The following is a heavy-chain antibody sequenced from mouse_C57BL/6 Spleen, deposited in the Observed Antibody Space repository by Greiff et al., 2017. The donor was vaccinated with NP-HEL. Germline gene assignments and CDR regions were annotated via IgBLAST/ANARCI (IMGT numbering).Heavy chain of an antibody. CDR3: ARDSYGFAY. D-gene: IGHD1-1*01. CDR1: GYSITSGYD. V-gene: IGHV3-1*01. J-gene: IGHJ3*01. CDR2: ISYSGST. Sequence: VQLQQSGPGMVKPSQSLSLTCTVTGYSITSGYDWHWIRHFPGNKLEWMGYISYSGSTNYNPSLKSRISITHDTSKNHFFLKLNSVTTEDTATYYCARDSYGFAYWGQGTLVTVSA.